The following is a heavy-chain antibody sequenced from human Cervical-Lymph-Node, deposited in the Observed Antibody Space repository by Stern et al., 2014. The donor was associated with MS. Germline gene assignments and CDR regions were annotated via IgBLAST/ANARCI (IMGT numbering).Heavy chain of an antibody. CDR3: ASGVYSSSYSVP. V-gene: IGHV7-4-1*02. Sequence: QVQLVQSGSELKKPGASVKVSCKASGYTFTSYAMNWVRQVPGQGLEWMGWINTNTGNPTYAQGVTGRFIFSLDPSVSTAYMQISSLKAEDTAVYYCASGVYSSSYSVPWGQGTLVPVSS. CDR1: GYTFTSYA. J-gene: IGHJ4*02. CDR2: INTNTGNP. D-gene: IGHD6-6*01.